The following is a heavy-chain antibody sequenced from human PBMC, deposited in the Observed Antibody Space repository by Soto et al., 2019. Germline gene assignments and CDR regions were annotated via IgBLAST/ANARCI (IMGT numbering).Heavy chain of an antibody. CDR2: ISSSSSTI. J-gene: IGHJ4*02. V-gene: IGHV3-48*02. CDR3: ARGFRFVVVPAAIPY. D-gene: IGHD2-2*02. CDR1: GFTFSSYS. Sequence: EVQLVESGGGLVQPGGSLRLSCAASGFTFSSYSMNWVRQAPGKGLEWVSYISSSSSTIYYADSVKGRFTISRDNAKNSLYLQMNSLRDEDTAVYYCARGFRFVVVPAAIPYWGQGTLVTVSS.